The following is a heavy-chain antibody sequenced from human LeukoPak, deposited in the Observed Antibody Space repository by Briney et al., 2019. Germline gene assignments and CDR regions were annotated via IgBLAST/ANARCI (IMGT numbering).Heavy chain of an antibody. Sequence: GGSLRLSCAASGFTFSSYAMSWVRQAPGKGLEWVSAISGSGGSTYYADSVKGRFTISRDNSKNTLYLQMNTLRAEDTAVYYCAKDRYYYGSGSPLDWFDPWGQGTLVTVSS. CDR2: ISGSGGST. CDR3: AKDRYYYGSGSPLDWFDP. CDR1: GFTFSSYA. D-gene: IGHD3-10*01. V-gene: IGHV3-23*01. J-gene: IGHJ5*02.